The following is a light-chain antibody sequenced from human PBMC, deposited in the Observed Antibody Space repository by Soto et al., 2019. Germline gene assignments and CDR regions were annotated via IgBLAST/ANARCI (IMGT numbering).Light chain of an antibody. CDR3: QQRSNWPLT. J-gene: IGKJ4*01. Sequence: DIPLTQSPSFLSASLGDRVTITCRASQGISTYLAWYQQKPGKAPKLLIYGESTLEGGVPSRFSGSGSGTEFTLTISSLQPEDFAVYYCQQRSNWPLTFGGGTKVEIK. CDR1: QGISTY. V-gene: IGKV1-9*01. CDR2: GES.